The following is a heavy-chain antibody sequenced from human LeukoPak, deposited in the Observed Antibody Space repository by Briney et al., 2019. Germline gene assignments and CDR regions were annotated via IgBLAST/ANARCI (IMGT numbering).Heavy chain of an antibody. Sequence: GRSLRLSCAASGFTFSSYAMHWVRQAPGKGLEWVAVISYDGSNKYYADSVKGRFTISRDNSKNTLYLQMNSLRAEDTAVYYCARDSSTSLRTYYYYYGMDVWGQGTTVTVS. J-gene: IGHJ6*02. V-gene: IGHV3-30*04. CDR1: GFTFSSYA. D-gene: IGHD2-2*01. CDR2: ISYDGSNK. CDR3: ARDSSTSLRTYYYYYGMDV.